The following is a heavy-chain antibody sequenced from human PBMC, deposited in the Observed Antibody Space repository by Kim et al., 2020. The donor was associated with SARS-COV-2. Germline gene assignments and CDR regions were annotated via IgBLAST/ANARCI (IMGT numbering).Heavy chain of an antibody. D-gene: IGHD5-18*01. J-gene: IGHJ4*02. CDR3: ARGRGAMVTFDY. V-gene: IGHV6-1*01. Sequence: DYAVSVKSRITINPDTSKNQFSLQLNSVTPEDTAVYYCARGRGAMVTFDYWGQGTLVTVSS.